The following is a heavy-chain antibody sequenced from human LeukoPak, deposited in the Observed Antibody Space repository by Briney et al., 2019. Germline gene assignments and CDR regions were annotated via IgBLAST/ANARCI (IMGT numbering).Heavy chain of an antibody. J-gene: IGHJ4*02. Sequence: GRSLGLSCAASGFTFSSYGMHWVRQAPGKGLEWVAVIWYDGSNKYYADSVKGRFTISRDNSKNTLYLQMNSLRAEDTAVYYCARDDSSAVDYWGQGTLVTVSS. D-gene: IGHD3-22*01. CDR2: IWYDGSNK. V-gene: IGHV3-33*01. CDR1: GFTFSSYG. CDR3: ARDDSSAVDY.